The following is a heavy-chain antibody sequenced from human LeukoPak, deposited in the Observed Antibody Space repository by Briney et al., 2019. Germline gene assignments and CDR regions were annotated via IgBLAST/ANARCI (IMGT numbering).Heavy chain of an antibody. V-gene: IGHV4-59*08. CDR1: DGSISHYY. D-gene: IGHD5-24*01. CDR2: IYYSGST. Sequence: PSETLSLTCTVSDGSISHYYWSWIRQPPGKGLEWIGYIYYSGSTNYNPSLKRRVTISLDTSKKQFSLKLNSVTAADTAVYYCARGEMATTDYWGQGTLVTVSS. J-gene: IGHJ4*02. CDR3: ARGEMATTDY.